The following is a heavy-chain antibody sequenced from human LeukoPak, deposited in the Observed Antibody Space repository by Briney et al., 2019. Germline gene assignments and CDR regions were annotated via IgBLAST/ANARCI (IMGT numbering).Heavy chain of an antibody. CDR1: GGSISSGDYY. V-gene: IGHV4-39*07. J-gene: IGHJ4*02. CDR2: INHSGST. CDR3: AKGRLRAEPGQYSGFDY. Sequence: PSETLSLTCTVSGGSISSGDYYWSWIRQPPGKGLEWIGEINHSGSTNYNPSLKSRVTISVDTSKNQFSLKLSSVTAADTAVYYCAKGRLRAEPGQYSGFDYWGQGTLVTVSS. D-gene: IGHD4-17*01.